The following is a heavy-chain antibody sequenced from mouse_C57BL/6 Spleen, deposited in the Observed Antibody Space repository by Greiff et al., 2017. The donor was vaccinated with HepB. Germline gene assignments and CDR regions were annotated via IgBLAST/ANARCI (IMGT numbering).Heavy chain of an antibody. CDR1: GYAFSSSW. CDR2: IYPGDGDT. V-gene: IGHV1-82*01. D-gene: IGHD2-1*01. CDR3: ARGPGIYYGNPYAMDY. Sequence: VKLQQSGPELVKPGASVKISCKASGYAFSSSWMNWVKQRPGKGLEWIGRIYPGDGDTNYNGKFKGKATLTADKSSSTAYMQLSSLTSEDSAVYFCARGPGIYYGNPYAMDYWGQGTSVTVSS. J-gene: IGHJ4*01.